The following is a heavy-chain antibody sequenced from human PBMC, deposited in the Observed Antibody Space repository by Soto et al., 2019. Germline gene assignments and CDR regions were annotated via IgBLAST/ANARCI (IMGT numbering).Heavy chain of an antibody. CDR3: AKDQWLVLAYFDS. CDR1: GFTFSSYG. Sequence: PGGSLRLSCAASGFTFSSYGMHWVCQAPGKGLEWVAVISYDGTNKYYADSVKGRFTISRDNSKNTLYLQMNSLRAEDTAVYYCAKDQWLVLAYFDSWGQGTLVTVSS. CDR2: ISYDGTNK. D-gene: IGHD6-19*01. J-gene: IGHJ4*02. V-gene: IGHV3-30*18.